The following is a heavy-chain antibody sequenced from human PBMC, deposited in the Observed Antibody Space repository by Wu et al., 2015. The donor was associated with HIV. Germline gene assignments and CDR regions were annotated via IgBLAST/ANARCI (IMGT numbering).Heavy chain of an antibody. D-gene: IGHD3-10*01. CDR2: INPNSGGT. V-gene: IGHV1-2*02. J-gene: IGHJ6*03. CDR1: GYTFTGYY. CDR3: ARDLRSVRYYYYYYMDV. Sequence: QVQLVQSGAEVKKPGASVKVSCKASGYTFTGYYMHWVRQAPGQGLEWMGWINPNSGGTNYAQKFQGRVTMTRDTSISTAYMELSRLRSDDTAVYYCARDLRSVRYYYYYYMDVWGKGTTVTVSS.